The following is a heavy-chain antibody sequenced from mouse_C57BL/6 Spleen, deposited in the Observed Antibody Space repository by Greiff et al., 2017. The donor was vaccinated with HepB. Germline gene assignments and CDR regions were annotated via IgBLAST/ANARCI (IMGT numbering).Heavy chain of an antibody. CDR2: IDPENGDT. J-gene: IGHJ2*01. CDR3: TSYITTVVAADY. D-gene: IGHD1-1*01. Sequence: EVQLQQSGAELVRPGASVKLSCTASGFNIKDDYMHWVKQRPEQGLEWIGWIDPENGDTEYASKFQGKATITADTSSNTAYLQLSSLTSEVTAVYYCTSYITTVVAADYWSQGTTLTVSS. CDR1: GFNIKDDY. V-gene: IGHV14-4*01.